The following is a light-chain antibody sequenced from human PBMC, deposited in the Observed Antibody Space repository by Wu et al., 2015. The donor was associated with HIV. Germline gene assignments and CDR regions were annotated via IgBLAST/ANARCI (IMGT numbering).Light chain of an antibody. Sequence: EIVMMQSPATLSVFPGERATLSCRASHNITTNVVWYQQEVGQAPRLLLFGASTRAPGVSARFSGSGSGTEFTLTINSLQSADSAFYYCQQYHSWPPITFGPGTRLEIK. V-gene: IGKV3-15*01. J-gene: IGKJ5*01. CDR3: QQYHSWPPIT. CDR1: HNITTN. CDR2: GAS.